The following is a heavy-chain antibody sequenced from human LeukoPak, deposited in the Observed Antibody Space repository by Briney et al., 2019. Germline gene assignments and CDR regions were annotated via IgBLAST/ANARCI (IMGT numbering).Heavy chain of an antibody. D-gene: IGHD5-18*01. J-gene: IGHJ4*02. CDR2: IYYSGST. CDR3: ARAAAMGHSDY. CDR1: GGSISSYY. Sequence: SETLSLTCTVSGGSISSYYWSWIRQPPGKGLEWIGYIYYSGSTNYNPSLKSRVTISVDTSKNQFSLKLSSVTAADTAVYYCARAAAMGHSDYWGQGTLVTVSS. V-gene: IGHV4-59*01.